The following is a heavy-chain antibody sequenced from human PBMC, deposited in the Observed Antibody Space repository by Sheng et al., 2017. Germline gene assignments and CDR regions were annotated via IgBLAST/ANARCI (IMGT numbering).Heavy chain of an antibody. CDR3: ARDAFWSGYYHYYYYMDV. J-gene: IGHJ6*03. Sequence: EVQLVESGGGLVKPGGSLRLSCAASGFTFSSYSMNWVRQAPGKGLEWVSSISSSSSYIYYADSVKGRFTISRDNAKNSLYLQMNSLRAEDTAVYYCARDAFWSGYYHYYYYMDVWGKGTTVTVSS. D-gene: IGHD3-3*01. CDR2: ISSSSSYI. V-gene: IGHV3-21*01. CDR1: GFTFSSYS.